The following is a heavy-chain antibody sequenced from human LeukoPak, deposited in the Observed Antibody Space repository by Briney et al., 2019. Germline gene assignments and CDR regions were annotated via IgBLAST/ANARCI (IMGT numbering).Heavy chain of an antibody. D-gene: IGHD3-10*01. V-gene: IGHV5-51*01. CDR3: ARHFRYYYGSGSLDCWFDP. Sequence: GEPLKISCKGSGYSFTSYWIGWVRQMPGKGLEWMGISYPGDSDTGYSPSFQGQVTISADKSISTAYLQWSSLKASDTAMYYCARHFRYYYGSGSLDCWFDPWGQGTLVTVSS. CDR2: SYPGDSDT. J-gene: IGHJ5*02. CDR1: GYSFTSYW.